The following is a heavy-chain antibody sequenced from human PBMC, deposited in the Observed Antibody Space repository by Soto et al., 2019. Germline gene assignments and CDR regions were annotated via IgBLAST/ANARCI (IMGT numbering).Heavy chain of an antibody. Sequence: QVQLVQSGAEVKKPGSSVRLYCTASGDTFSFYTISWVRQSPGQGPEWMGRIIPMVGMADYPQKLQGRVTITADKSTSTAYMVLSSLRSDDTAVYFCATNYGSGSTHFAYWGQGTLVTVSS. V-gene: IGHV1-69*02. CDR3: ATNYGSGSTHFAY. CDR1: GDTFSFYT. CDR2: IIPMVGMA. D-gene: IGHD3-10*01. J-gene: IGHJ4*02.